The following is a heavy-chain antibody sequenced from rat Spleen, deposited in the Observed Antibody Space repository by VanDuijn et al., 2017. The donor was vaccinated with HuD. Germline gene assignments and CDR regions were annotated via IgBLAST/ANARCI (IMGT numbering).Heavy chain of an antibody. V-gene: IGHV5-20*01. CDR1: GFTFGDYY. Sequence: EVQLVESGGGLVQPGRSLKLSCAASGFTFGDYYMAWVRQAPTKGLEWVASISYDGGTTYYRDSVKGRFTISRDNAKSSLYLQMDSLRSEDTATYYCTTEATRVYFDYWGQGVMVAVSS. CDR3: TTEATRVYFDY. J-gene: IGHJ2*01. D-gene: IGHD1-4*01. CDR2: ISYDGGTT.